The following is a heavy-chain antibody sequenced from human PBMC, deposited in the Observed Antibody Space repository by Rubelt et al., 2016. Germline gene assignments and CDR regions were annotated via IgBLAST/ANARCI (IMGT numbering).Heavy chain of an antibody. CDR2: ISAYNGNT. J-gene: IGHJ5*02. CDR3: AGMRGWQSSSGEAFDP. CDR1: GYTFTSYG. V-gene: IGHV1-18*01. Sequence: QVQLVQSGAEVKKPGASVKVSCKASGYTFTSYGISWVRQAPGQGLEWMGWISAYNGNTNYAQKLQGRVTMTTDTSTSTAYMGLRRLRSDDTAVYYCAGMRGWQSSSGEAFDPWVQGTLVTVSS. D-gene: IGHD3-22*01.